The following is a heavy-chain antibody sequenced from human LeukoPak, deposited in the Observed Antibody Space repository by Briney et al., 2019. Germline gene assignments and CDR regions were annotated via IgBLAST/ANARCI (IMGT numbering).Heavy chain of an antibody. J-gene: IGHJ4*02. D-gene: IGHD6-19*01. Sequence: GGSLRLSCATSGFTFTTFWMHWVRQAPGKGLVWVSRINHDGSSTNYADSVKGRFTISRDNAKNTVYLQMNSLRAEDTAVYYCARDPSGWYFVDYWGQGTLVTVSS. V-gene: IGHV3-74*01. CDR3: ARDPSGWYFVDY. CDR1: GFTFTTFW. CDR2: INHDGSST.